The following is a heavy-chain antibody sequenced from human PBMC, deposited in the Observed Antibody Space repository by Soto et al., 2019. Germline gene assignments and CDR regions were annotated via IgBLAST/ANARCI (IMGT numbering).Heavy chain of an antibody. D-gene: IGHD4-17*01. Sequence: PGGSLRLSCAASGFTFSSYDMHWVRQATGKGLEWISAIGTAGDTYYPGSVKGRFTISRENAKNSLYLQMNSLRAGDTAVYYCARGDDYGDLNAFDIWGQGTMVTVSS. CDR2: IGTAGDT. J-gene: IGHJ3*02. CDR1: GFTFSSYD. CDR3: ARGDDYGDLNAFDI. V-gene: IGHV3-13*01.